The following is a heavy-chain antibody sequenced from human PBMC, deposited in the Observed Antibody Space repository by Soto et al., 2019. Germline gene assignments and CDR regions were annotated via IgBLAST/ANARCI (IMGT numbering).Heavy chain of an antibody. CDR3: AREWARDY. CDR2: IYTGGNT. Sequence: EVQLVESGGGLIQPGGSLRLSCAASGFTVSSNPMTWVRQTPGRGLEWVSVIYTGGNTFYADSVKGRFTISRDNSKNTLYLQMNNLRVADTAVYSCAREWARDYWGQGTLVTVSS. CDR1: GFTVSSNP. V-gene: IGHV3-53*01. D-gene: IGHD1-26*01. J-gene: IGHJ4*02.